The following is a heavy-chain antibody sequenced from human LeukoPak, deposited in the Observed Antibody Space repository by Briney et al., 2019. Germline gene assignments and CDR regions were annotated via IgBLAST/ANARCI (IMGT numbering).Heavy chain of an antibody. Sequence: GASVKVSCKASGYTFTSYGISWVRQAPGQGLEWMGWISAYNGNTNYAQKLQGRVTMTTDTSTSTAYMELGSLRSDDTAVYYCARDYPYYYGSGSFGSGMDVWGQGTTVTVSS. CDR1: GYTFTSYG. CDR3: ARDYPYYYGSGSFGSGMDV. J-gene: IGHJ6*02. CDR2: ISAYNGNT. D-gene: IGHD3-10*01. V-gene: IGHV1-18*01.